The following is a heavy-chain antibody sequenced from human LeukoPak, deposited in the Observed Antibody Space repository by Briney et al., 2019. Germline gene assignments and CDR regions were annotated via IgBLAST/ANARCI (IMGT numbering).Heavy chain of an antibody. CDR1: GFTFSIYA. J-gene: IGHJ4*02. CDR2: ISGGDGST. D-gene: IGHD1-26*01. Sequence: QAGGSLRLSCAASGFTFSIYAMSWVRQAPGKGLEWVSAISGGDGSTYYTDSVKGRFTISTDNSKNMLYLQMNSLRPEDTAVYYCAKENSGTYLYYFDYWGQGTLVTVSS. V-gene: IGHV3-23*01. CDR3: AKENSGTYLYYFDY.